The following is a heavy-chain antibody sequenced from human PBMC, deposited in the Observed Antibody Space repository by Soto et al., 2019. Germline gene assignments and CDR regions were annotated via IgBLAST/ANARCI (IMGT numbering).Heavy chain of an antibody. CDR2: IRSKVYGGTT. V-gene: IGHV3-49*03. Sequence: GGSLRLSCTASGFTFGDYALTWFRQAPGKGLEWVGFIRSKVYGGTTEYAASVKGRFTISRDDSKSIAYLQMNSLKTEDTAVYYCTRNIVVGTVMTLSWGQGTLVTVSS. CDR3: TRNIVVGTVMTLS. J-gene: IGHJ5*02. D-gene: IGHD2-21*01. CDR1: GFTFGDYA.